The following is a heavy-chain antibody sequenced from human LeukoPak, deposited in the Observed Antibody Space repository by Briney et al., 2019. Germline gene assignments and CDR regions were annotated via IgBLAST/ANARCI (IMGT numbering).Heavy chain of an antibody. J-gene: IGHJ6*02. CDR2: ISAFKGNT. CDR1: GYTFITYG. CDR3: GRIAAHYYEGMDV. Sequence: ASVRVSCKASGYTFITYGVSWVRQAPGQGLEWMGWISAFKGNTNYAQKFQGRVTMTKDTSTSTAYMELRSLRSDDTAVYYCGRIAAHYYEGMDVWGQGTTVTVSS. D-gene: IGHD6-13*01. V-gene: IGHV1-18*01.